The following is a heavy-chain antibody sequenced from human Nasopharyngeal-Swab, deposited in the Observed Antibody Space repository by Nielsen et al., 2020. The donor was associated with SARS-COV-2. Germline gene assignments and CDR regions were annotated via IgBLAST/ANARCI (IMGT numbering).Heavy chain of an antibody. J-gene: IGHJ4*02. CDR2: INGDTGNT. CDR3: ARERPEHYFGL. D-gene: IGHD2-21*01. Sequence: WVRQAPGQSLEWMGWINGDTGNTKYPEKFQGRVTITRDRSTKTAYMELRSLRSEDTAVYYCARERPEHYFGLWGPGTLVTVSS. V-gene: IGHV1-3*01.